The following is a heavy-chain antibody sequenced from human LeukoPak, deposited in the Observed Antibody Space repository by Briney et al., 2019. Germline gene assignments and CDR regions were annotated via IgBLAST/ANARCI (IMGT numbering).Heavy chain of an antibody. V-gene: IGHV3-11*01. CDR1: GFIFSDYY. CDR3: AQDLNVWVDY. D-gene: IGHD1-1*01. J-gene: IGHJ4*02. Sequence: PGGSLRLSCAASGFIFSDYYMSWIRQAPGKGLEWISYISRGGDTIYYADSVKGRFTLSRDNAKDSLFLQMTNLRGEDTAIYYCAQDLNVWVDYWGQGTLVTVSS. CDR2: ISRGGDTI.